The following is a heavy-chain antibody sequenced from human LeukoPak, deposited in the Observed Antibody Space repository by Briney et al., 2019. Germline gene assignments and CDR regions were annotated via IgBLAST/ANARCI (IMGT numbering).Heavy chain of an antibody. J-gene: IGHJ3*02. CDR1: GFTFSSYG. V-gene: IGHV3-30*02. CDR2: IRYDGSNK. D-gene: IGHD2-2*01. CDR3: AKDAQLLGDAFDI. Sequence: GGSLRLSCAASGFTFSSYGMHWVRQAPGKGLGWVAFIRYDGSNKYYADSVKGRFTISRDNSKNTLYLQMNSLRAEDTAVYYCAKDAQLLGDAFDIWGQGTMVTVSS.